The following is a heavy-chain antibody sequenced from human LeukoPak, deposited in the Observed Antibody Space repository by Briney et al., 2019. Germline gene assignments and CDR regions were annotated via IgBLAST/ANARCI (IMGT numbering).Heavy chain of an antibody. V-gene: IGHV1-2*02. J-gene: IGHJ5*02. CDR1: GYTFTGYY. Sequence: ASVKVSCKASGYTFTGYYMHWVRQAPGQGLKWMGWINPNSGGTNYAQKFQGRVTMTRDTSISTAYMELSRLRSDDTAVYYCASVGYCSSTSCSPYNWFDPWGQGTLVTVSS. CDR2: INPNSGGT. CDR3: ASVGYCSSTSCSPYNWFDP. D-gene: IGHD2-2*03.